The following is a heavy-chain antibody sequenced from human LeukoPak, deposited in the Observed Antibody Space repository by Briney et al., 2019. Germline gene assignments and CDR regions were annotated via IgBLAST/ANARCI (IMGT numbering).Heavy chain of an antibody. Sequence: SGTLPLTYAVSGGSISSSNWWSWVRQPPGKGLEWIGEIYHSGSTNYNPSLKSRVTILVDKSKNLFSLKLSSVTAADTAVYYCATVGAGVNYYDSSGYYPRIDYWGQGTLVTVSS. CDR3: ATVGAGVNYYDSSGYYPRIDY. CDR2: IYHSGST. V-gene: IGHV4-4*02. CDR1: GGSISSSNW. D-gene: IGHD3-22*01. J-gene: IGHJ4*02.